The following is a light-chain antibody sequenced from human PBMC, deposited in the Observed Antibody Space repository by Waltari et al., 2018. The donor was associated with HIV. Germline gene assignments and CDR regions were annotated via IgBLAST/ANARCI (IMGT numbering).Light chain of an antibody. V-gene: IGLV2-14*01. CDR2: EVS. CDR1: SSDVGSYNY. J-gene: IGLJ3*02. Sequence: QSALTQPASVSGSPGQSITISCTGTSSDVGSYNYVSWYQQQPDKAPKLMIYEVSNRPSGVSNRFSGSKSDNTASLTISGLQAEDEADYYCSSYRSSSTPLWVFGGGTKLTVL. CDR3: SSYRSSSTPLWV.